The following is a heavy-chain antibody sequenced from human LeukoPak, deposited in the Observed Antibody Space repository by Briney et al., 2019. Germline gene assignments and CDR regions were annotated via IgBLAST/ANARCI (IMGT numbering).Heavy chain of an antibody. D-gene: IGHD3-10*01. Sequence: SETLSLTCTVSGGSISSYYWSWIRQPAGKGLEWIGRIYTSGSTNYNPSLKGRVTMSVDTSKNQFSLKLSSVTAADTAVYYCAREITMVRGVIGYYYGMDVWGQGTTVTVSS. V-gene: IGHV4-4*07. CDR1: GGSISSYY. J-gene: IGHJ6*02. CDR3: AREITMVRGVIGYYYGMDV. CDR2: IYTSGST.